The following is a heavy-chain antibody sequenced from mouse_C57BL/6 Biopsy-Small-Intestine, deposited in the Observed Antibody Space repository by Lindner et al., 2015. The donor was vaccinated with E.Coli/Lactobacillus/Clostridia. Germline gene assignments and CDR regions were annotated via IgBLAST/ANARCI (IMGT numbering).Heavy chain of an antibody. CDR2: INPSTGGT. D-gene: IGHD2-4*01. V-gene: IGHV1-42*01. Sequence: VQLQESGPELVEPGASVKISCKASGYSFTGYYMNWVKQSPEKSLEWIGEINPSTGGTTYNQKFKAKATLTVDKSSSTAYMQLKSLTSEDSAVYYCARDYPWFAYWGQGTLVTVSA. J-gene: IGHJ3*01. CDR3: ARDYPWFAY. CDR1: GYSFTGYY.